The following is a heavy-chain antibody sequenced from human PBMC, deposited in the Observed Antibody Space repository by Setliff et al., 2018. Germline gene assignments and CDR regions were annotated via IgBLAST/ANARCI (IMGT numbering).Heavy chain of an antibody. CDR1: GGSISTKNYY. D-gene: IGHD2-21*01. CDR3: ARLGTTIPTSGTWTYYYYYYMDV. V-gene: IGHV4-39*01. J-gene: IGHJ6*03. Sequence: PSETLSLTCTVSGGSISTKNYYWGWIRQPPGKGLEWIGNIYYSGGTYYSTSLKSRVTISVDTSENQFSLKLNSVTAADTAVYYCARLGTTIPTSGTWTYYYYYYMDVWGKGTTVTVSS. CDR2: IYYSGGT.